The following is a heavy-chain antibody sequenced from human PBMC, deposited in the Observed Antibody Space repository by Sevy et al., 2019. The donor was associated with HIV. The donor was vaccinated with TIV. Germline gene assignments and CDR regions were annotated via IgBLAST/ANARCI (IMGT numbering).Heavy chain of an antibody. D-gene: IGHD3-3*01. J-gene: IGHJ4*02. V-gene: IGHV4-30-2*01. CDR2: IYHSGST. CDR1: GGSISSGGYS. Sequence: SETLSLTCAVSGGSISSGGYSWSWIRQPPGKGLEWIGYIYHSGSTYYNPSLKSRVTISVDRSKNQFSLKLSSVTAADTAMYYCARGSDDSDFDYWGQGTLVTVSS. CDR3: ARGSDDSDFDY.